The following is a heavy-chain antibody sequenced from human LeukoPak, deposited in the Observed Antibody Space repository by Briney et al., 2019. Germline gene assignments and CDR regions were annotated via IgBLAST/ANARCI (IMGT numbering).Heavy chain of an antibody. CDR2: INPSGGST. CDR3: ASSGITMVRGVYLYFDY. D-gene: IGHD3-10*01. Sequence: GASVKVSCKASGYTFTSYYMHWVRQAPGQGLEWMGIINPSGGSTSYAQKFQGRVTITADKSTSTAYMELSSLRSEDTAVYYCASSGITMVRGVYLYFDYWGQGTLVTVSS. J-gene: IGHJ4*02. CDR1: GYTFTSYY. V-gene: IGHV1-46*01.